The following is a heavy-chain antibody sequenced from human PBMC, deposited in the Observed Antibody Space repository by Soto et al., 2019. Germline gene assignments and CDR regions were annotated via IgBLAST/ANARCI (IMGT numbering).Heavy chain of an antibody. J-gene: IGHJ4*02. CDR2: IRYDGSNI. CDR3: ARAGVGTPAYFGYLEY. Sequence: GGALSLSGEECGMIFNGFGMHWVRQNQGKGLEWVAVIRYDGSNIDYADSVKGRFTISRDNSENMLYLQMDSLRAEDTAVYFCARAGVGTPAYFGYLEYWGQGALVTVSS. CDR1: GMIFNGFG. V-gene: IGHV3-33*01. D-gene: IGHD3-3*01.